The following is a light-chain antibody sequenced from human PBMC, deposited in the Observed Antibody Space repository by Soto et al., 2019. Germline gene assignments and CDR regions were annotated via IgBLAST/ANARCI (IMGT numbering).Light chain of an antibody. V-gene: IGKV3-15*01. J-gene: IGKJ1*01. CDR3: QQYNTYPWT. CDR1: QSVSSF. CDR2: GAS. Sequence: EIVLTPSPATLSLSPGERATLSCRASQSVSSFLAWYQQKPGQAPRLLISGASTRATGIPARFSGRGSGTEFTLTISSLQPEDFATYYCQQYNTYPWTFGQGTKVDI.